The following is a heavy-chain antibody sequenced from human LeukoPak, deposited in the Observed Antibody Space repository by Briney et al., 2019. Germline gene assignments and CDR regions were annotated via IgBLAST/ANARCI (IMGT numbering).Heavy chain of an antibody. V-gene: IGHV1-8*02. CDR3: ASTMTTRINDAFDI. Sequence: ASVKVSCKASGYTFTSYGISWVRQATGQGLEWMGWMNPNSGNIGYAQKFQGRVTMTRNTSISTAYMELSSLRSEDTAVYYCASTMTTRINDAFDIWGQGTMVTVSS. CDR1: GYTFTSYG. D-gene: IGHD3-22*01. J-gene: IGHJ3*02. CDR2: MNPNSGNI.